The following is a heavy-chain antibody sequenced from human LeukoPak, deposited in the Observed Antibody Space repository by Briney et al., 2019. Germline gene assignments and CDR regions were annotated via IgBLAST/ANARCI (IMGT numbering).Heavy chain of an antibody. J-gene: IGHJ6*02. CDR1: GGSLSGYY. CDR3: ARHVWLLRDHYYYYGMDV. CDR2: INHGGST. D-gene: IGHD3-22*01. V-gene: IGHV4-34*01. Sequence: SETLSLTCAVYGGSLSGYYWSWIRQPPGKGLEWIGEINHGGSTNYDPSLKSRVTISVDTSKNQFSLKLSSVTAADTAVYYCARHVWLLRDHYYYYGMDVWGQGTTVTVSS.